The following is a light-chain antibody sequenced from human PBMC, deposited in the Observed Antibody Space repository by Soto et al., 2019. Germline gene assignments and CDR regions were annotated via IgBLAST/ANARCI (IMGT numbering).Light chain of an antibody. CDR2: GAS. V-gene: IGKV3-15*01. CDR3: QQYFNWPLTWT. Sequence: EVVLTQSPATLSVSAGGTVTLSCRASQSVRTNVAWYQQIPGQPPRLLVYGASTRATGVPARFTGSGSGIEFSLTISSLLSEDSAFYYCQQYFNWPLTWTFGPGTKVQIK. J-gene: IGKJ1*01. CDR1: QSVRTN.